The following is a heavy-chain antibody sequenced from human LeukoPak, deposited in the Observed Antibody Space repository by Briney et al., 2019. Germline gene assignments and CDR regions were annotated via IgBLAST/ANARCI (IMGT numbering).Heavy chain of an antibody. CDR1: GFTLSSYW. J-gene: IGHJ3*02. CDR2: VNSDGSTT. V-gene: IGHV3-74*01. Sequence: GGSLRLSCAASGFTLSSYWMHWVRQAPGKGLVWVSRVNSDGSTTDHADSVKGRFTISRDNSKNTLYLQMNSLRAEDTAVYYCARDSRLRAFDIWGQGTMVTVSS. CDR3: ARDSRLRAFDI.